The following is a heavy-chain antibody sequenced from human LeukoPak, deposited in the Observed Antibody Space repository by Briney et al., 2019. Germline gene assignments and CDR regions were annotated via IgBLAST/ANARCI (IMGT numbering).Heavy chain of an antibody. J-gene: IGHJ4*02. CDR3: AKDYYALLWFGEFNRKYYFDY. Sequence: GGTLRLSCAASGFTFSNYGMSWVRQAPGKGLQWVSGISGSGGERYYTESVKGRFTISRDNSKNTLYRQMNSLRAEDTAVYYCAKDYYALLWFGEFNRKYYFDYWGQGTLVTVSS. V-gene: IGHV3-23*01. D-gene: IGHD3-10*01. CDR1: GFTFSNYG. CDR2: ISGSGGER.